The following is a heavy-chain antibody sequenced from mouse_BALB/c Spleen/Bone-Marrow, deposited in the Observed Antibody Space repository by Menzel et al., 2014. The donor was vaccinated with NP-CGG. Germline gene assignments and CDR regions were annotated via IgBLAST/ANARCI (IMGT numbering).Heavy chain of an antibody. Sequence: VQLQQSGPELVKPGASMKISCKASDYSFTGYTMNWVKQSPGKNLEWIGLINPYNGGTKYNQKFKGKATLTVDKSSNTALMGPVILTPEDAAVYYCVRIGYEDAMEYWGQGTSGTVSS. CDR1: DYSFTGYT. CDR3: VRIGYEDAMEY. J-gene: IGHJ4*01. CDR2: INPYNGGT. D-gene: IGHD2-14*01. V-gene: IGHV1-18*01.